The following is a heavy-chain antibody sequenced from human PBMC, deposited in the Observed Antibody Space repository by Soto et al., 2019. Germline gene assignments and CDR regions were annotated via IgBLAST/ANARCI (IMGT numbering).Heavy chain of an antibody. D-gene: IGHD2-2*01. CDR1: GYTFTSYD. CDR3: ARVRFHCSSTSCYGYYMDV. V-gene: IGHV1-8*01. J-gene: IGHJ6*03. CDR2: MNPNSGNT. Sequence: ASVKVSCKASGYTFTSYDINWVRQATGQGLEWMGWMNPNSGNTGYAQKFQGRVTMTRNTSISTAYMELSSLRSEDTAVYYCARVRFHCSSTSCYGYYMDVWGKGTTVTVSS.